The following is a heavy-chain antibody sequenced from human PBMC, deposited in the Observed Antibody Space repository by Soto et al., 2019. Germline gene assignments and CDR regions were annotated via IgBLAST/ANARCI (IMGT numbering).Heavy chain of an antibody. CDR1: GFTFSSHA. V-gene: IGHV3-23*01. CDR3: VKAGGSTWDYGMDV. Sequence: EVQLLESGGGLVQPGGSLRLSCAASGFTFSSHAMSWVRQAPGKGLEWVSAISGGGESAYHADSVKGRFTISRDNSKNTLFLQMNSLRVEDTALYYCVKAGGSTWDYGMDVWGQGTTVTVSS. J-gene: IGHJ6*02. D-gene: IGHD2-2*01. CDR2: ISGGGESA.